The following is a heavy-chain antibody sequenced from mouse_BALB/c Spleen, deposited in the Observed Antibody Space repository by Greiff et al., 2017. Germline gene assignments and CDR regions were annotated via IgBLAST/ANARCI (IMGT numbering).Heavy chain of an antibody. CDR3: ARRYGNYGYFDV. D-gene: IGHD2-1*01. J-gene: IGHJ1*01. CDR1: GFTFSSYT. Sequence: EVMLVESGGGLVQPGGSLKLSCAASGFTFSSYTMSWVRQTPEKRLEWVAYISNGGGSTYYPDTVKGRFTISRDNAKNTLYLQMSSLKSEDTAMYYCARRYGNYGYFDVWGAGTTVTVSS. CDR2: ISNGGGST. V-gene: IGHV5-12-2*01.